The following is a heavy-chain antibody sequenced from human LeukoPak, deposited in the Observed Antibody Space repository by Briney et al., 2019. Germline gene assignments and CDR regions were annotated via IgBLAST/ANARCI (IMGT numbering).Heavy chain of an antibody. J-gene: IGHJ3*02. Sequence: APVKVSCKASGYTFTGYHMHWVRQAPGQGLEWMGWINPKSGGTNYAQKFQGRVTMTRDTSISTAYMELRRLRSDDTAVYYCARENWNDGAFDIWGQGTIVTVSS. CDR3: ARENWNDGAFDI. D-gene: IGHD1-1*01. V-gene: IGHV1-2*02. CDR2: INPKSGGT. CDR1: GYTFTGYH.